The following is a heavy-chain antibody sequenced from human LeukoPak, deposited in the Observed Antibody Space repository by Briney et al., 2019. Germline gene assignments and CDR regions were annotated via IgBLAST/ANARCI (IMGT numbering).Heavy chain of an antibody. CDR3: TTPIAVGDTAAFDI. CDR1: GLTFSYAW. D-gene: IGHD6-19*01. CDR2: IKRKPDGGTT. J-gene: IGHJ3*02. Sequence: TGGSLRLSCAASGLTFSYAWMTWVRQAPGKGLEWVGRIKRKPDGGTTDYAAPVKGRFTISRDDSKNTLYLQMNSLKTEDTAVYYCTTPIAVGDTAAFDIWGQGTRVTVSS. V-gene: IGHV3-15*01.